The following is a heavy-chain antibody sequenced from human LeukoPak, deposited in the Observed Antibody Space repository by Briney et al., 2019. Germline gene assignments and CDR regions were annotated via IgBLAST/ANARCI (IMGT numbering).Heavy chain of an antibody. J-gene: IGHJ4*02. CDR2: ISAYNGNT. CDR3: SRDGTIAARGFDY. Sequence: LRASVKVSCKASGYTFTSYGISCVRQAPGQGLEWMGWISAYNGNTNYAQKLQCRVTMTTDTSTSTAYMELRSLRCDHTAVYYCSRDGTIAARGFDYWGQGTLVTVSS. V-gene: IGHV1-18*01. CDR1: GYTFTSYG. D-gene: IGHD6-6*01.